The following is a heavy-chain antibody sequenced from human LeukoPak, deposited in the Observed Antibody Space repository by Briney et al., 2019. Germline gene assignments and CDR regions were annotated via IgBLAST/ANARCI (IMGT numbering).Heavy chain of an antibody. CDR2: INSDGSST. V-gene: IGHV3-74*01. CDR1: GFTFSSYW. CDR3: ARARGGSTAIGTGWFDP. D-gene: IGHD5/OR15-5a*01. Sequence: GGSLRLSCAASGFTFSSYWMHWVRQAPGKGLVWVSRINSDGSSTSYADSAKGRFTISRGNAKNTPYLQMNSLRAEDTAVYYCARARGGSTAIGTGWFDPWGQGTLVTVSS. J-gene: IGHJ5*02.